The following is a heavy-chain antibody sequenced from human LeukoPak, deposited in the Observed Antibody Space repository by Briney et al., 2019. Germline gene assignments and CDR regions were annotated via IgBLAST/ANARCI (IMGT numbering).Heavy chain of an antibody. CDR1: GFTFSMSW. J-gene: IGHJ4*02. CDR3: ARDIGDYYDSSGYYY. V-gene: IGHV3-7*01. CDR2: INGHGSEI. Sequence: GGSLRLSCAASGFTFSMSWMTWVRQAPGKGLEWVASINGHGSEIHYVDSVKGRFTISRDNAKNSPYLQMNSLRAEDTAVYYCARDIGDYYDSSGYYYWGQGTLVTVSS. D-gene: IGHD3-22*01.